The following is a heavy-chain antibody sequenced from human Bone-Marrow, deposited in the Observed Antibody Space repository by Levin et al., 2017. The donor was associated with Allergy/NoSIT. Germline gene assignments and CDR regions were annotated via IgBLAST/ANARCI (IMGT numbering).Heavy chain of an antibody. CDR3: ARHGAGVFDY. D-gene: IGHD1-26*01. CDR2: IYPSDSYT. Sequence: GLEWLGKIYPSDSYTSYSPSFQGHVTISVDESSNTVYLQWNTLKASDSAMYFCARHGAGVFDYWGQGSPVTVSS. J-gene: IGHJ4*02. V-gene: IGHV5-10-1*01.